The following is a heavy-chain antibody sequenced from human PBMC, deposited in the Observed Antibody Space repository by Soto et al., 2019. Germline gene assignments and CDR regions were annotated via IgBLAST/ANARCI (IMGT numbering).Heavy chain of an antibody. CDR1: GFSLSTNGVG. J-gene: IGHJ4*02. V-gene: IGHV2-5*02. CDR2: IYWDDSK. Sequence: QITLKESGPTLVKPTQTLTLTCSFSGFSLSTNGVGVGWIRQPPGKALEWLALIYWDDSKHYSPSLNSRLTTXKXXSRNLVVLTMTNMDPVDTATYYCAKKGGGDYILGYWGQGTLVTVSS. D-gene: IGHD4-17*01. CDR3: AKKGGGDYILGY.